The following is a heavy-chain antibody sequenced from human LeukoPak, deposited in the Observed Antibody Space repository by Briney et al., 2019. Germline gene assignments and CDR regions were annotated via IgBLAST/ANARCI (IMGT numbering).Heavy chain of an antibody. Sequence: GGSLRLSCAASGLSFGEYAMHWVRQAPGKGLEWVSLISGDGAKTYYADSVKGRFTISRDNSKTSLYLQMNSLRTEDTALYYCTKDRYCTTTSCPLDCWGQGTLVTVSS. D-gene: IGHD2-2*01. V-gene: IGHV3-43*02. CDR1: GLSFGEYA. CDR3: TKDRYCTTTSCPLDC. J-gene: IGHJ4*02. CDR2: ISGDGAKT.